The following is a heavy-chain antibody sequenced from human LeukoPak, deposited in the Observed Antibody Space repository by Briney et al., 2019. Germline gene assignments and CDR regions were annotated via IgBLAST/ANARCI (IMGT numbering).Heavy chain of an antibody. D-gene: IGHD3-10*01. V-gene: IGHV4-59*08. CDR3: ASSYYGSGSYRD. CDR2: IYYSGST. Sequence: SETLSLTCTVSGGSISSYYWSWIRQPPGKGLEWIGYIYYSGSTNYNPSLKSRVTISVDTSKNQFSLKLSSVTAADTAVYYCASSYYGSGSYRDWGQGTLVTVSS. CDR1: GGSISSYY. J-gene: IGHJ4*02.